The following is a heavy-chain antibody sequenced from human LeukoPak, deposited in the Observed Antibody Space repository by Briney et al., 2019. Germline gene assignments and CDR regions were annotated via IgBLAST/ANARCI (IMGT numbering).Heavy chain of an antibody. Sequence: SETLSLTCTVSGDSISSSSSYWGWIRQPPGEGLEWIGSIYYSGSTNYNPSLKSRVTISVDTSKNQFSLKLSSVTAADTAVYYCALHRRGYSYGYIDYWGQGTLVTVSS. CDR2: IYYSGST. CDR1: GDSISSSSSY. J-gene: IGHJ4*02. V-gene: IGHV4-39*07. CDR3: ALHRRGYSYGYIDY. D-gene: IGHD5-18*01.